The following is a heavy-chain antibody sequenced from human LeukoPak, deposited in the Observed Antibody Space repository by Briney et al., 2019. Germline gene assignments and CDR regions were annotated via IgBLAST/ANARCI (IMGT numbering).Heavy chain of an antibody. CDR1: GYTFTAYY. CDR2: INPKSGDT. D-gene: IGHD3-10*01. Sequence: GASVKVSCKASGYTFTAYYMHWVRQAPGQGLEWMGWINPKSGDTYYAQKFQGRVTMTRDTSISTAYMELSRLRSDDTAVYYCARDNSVGDIAWWFDPWGQGTLVTVSS. V-gene: IGHV1-2*02. J-gene: IGHJ5*02. CDR3: ARDNSVGDIAWWFDP.